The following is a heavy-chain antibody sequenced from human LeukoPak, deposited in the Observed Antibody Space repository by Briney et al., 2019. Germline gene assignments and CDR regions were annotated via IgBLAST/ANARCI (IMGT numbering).Heavy chain of an antibody. Sequence: ASVKVSCKASGYTFADYYIHWVRQAPGQGLEWVGWMNPNSGDTNYARSFQGRVTMTRDTSISTAYMELSRLRSDDTAVYSCARGVTARGFYYYMDIWGRGTTVTISS. CDR1: GYTFADYY. CDR2: MNPNSGDT. J-gene: IGHJ6*03. D-gene: IGHD2-21*02. CDR3: ARGVTARGFYYYMDI. V-gene: IGHV1-2*02.